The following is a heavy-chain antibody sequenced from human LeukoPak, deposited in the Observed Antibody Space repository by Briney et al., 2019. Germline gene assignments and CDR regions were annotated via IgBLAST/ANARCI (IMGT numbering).Heavy chain of an antibody. Sequence: GGSLRLSCAASGFSFGTYGMTWVRQVPGEGLEWVSGINRNGISTLYADSVKGRFTISRDNAKNSLYLQMNSLRAEDTALYYCARGPSGYYYFEDWGQGTLVTVSS. CDR3: ARGPSGYYYFED. CDR2: INRNGIST. D-gene: IGHD5-12*01. CDR1: GFSFGTYG. J-gene: IGHJ4*02. V-gene: IGHV3-20*04.